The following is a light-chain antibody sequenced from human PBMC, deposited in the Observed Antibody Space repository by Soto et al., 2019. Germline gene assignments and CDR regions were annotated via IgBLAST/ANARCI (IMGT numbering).Light chain of an antibody. CDR1: QSISSY. J-gene: IGKJ1*01. Sequence: IPLTQSSLSASVGDRVTIACRASQSISSYLNWYQQKPGKAPKLLIYDASSLQSGVPSRFSGSGSGTEFTLTISSMQPDDFATFCCQQYNCYPRTFGQGTKVDIK. V-gene: IGKV1-5*01. CDR3: QQYNCYPRT. CDR2: DAS.